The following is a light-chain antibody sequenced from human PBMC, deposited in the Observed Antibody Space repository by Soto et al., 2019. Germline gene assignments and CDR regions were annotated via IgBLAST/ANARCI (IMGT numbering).Light chain of an antibody. CDR3: QHYGRSRT. CDR2: DAS. V-gene: IGKV3-20*01. J-gene: IGKJ1*01. Sequence: EIVLTQSPGTLSLSPGERATLSCRASQSISSYYLAWYQQIPGQAPRLLIYDASSRATGIPDRFSGSGSGTDFTLTISRLEPEDFAVYYCQHYGRSRTFGQGTKVEIK. CDR1: QSISSYY.